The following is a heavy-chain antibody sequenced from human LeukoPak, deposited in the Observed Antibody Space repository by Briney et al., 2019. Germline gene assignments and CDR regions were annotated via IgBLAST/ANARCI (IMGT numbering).Heavy chain of an antibody. CDR1: GYTFTYYA. V-gene: IGHV7-4-1*02. CDR2: IHPNTGNP. CDR3: ARAYQSLGGLSLPDH. J-gene: IGHJ5*02. Sequence: ASVKVSCKASGYTFTYYAMNWVRQAPGQGLEWMGWIHPNTGNPTYAQGFTGRFVFSLDTSVGTTYLQISSLTAEDTAVYYCARAYQSLGGLSLPDHWGQGTLVTVSS. D-gene: IGHD3-16*02.